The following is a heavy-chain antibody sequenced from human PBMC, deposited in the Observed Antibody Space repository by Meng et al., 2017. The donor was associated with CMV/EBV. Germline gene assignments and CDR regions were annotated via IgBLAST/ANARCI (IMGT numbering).Heavy chain of an antibody. CDR1: GFTFSSYA. CDR3: ARGAAAGYYYYYYGMDV. CDR2: ISYDGSNK. Sequence: GESLKISCAASGFTFSSYAMHWVRQAPGKGLEWVAVISYDGSNKYYADSVKGRFTISRDNSKNTLYLQMNSLRAEGTAVYYCARGAAAGYYYYYYGMDVWGQGTTVTVSS. V-gene: IGHV3-30*04. J-gene: IGHJ6*02. D-gene: IGHD6-13*01.